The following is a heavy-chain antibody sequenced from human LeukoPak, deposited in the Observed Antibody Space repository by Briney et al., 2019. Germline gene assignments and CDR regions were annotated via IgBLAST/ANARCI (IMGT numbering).Heavy chain of an antibody. J-gene: IGHJ4*02. V-gene: IGHV4-34*01. Sequence: SETLSLTCAVYGGSFSGYYWSWIRQPPGKGLEWIGEINHSGSTNYNPSLKSRVTISVDTSKNQFSLKLSSVTAADTAVYYCARHRIGGYYWTPFYFDYWGQGTLVTVSS. CDR3: ARHRIGGYYWTPFYFDY. CDR2: INHSGST. CDR1: GGSFSGYY. D-gene: IGHD3-22*01.